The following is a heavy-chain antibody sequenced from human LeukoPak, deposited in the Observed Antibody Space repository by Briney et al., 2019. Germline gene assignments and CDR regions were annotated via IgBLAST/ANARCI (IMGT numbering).Heavy chain of an antibody. CDR2: IKRKTDDETA. V-gene: IGHV3-15*01. J-gene: IGHJ4*02. Sequence: PGGSLRLSCAASGXTFSNAWVSWVRQAPGKGLEWVGRIKRKTDDETAEYAAPVKGRFTISRDDSKNTLYLQMNSLKTEDTGVYYCTTDLRWELPPTDYWGQGTLVTVSS. CDR1: GXTFSNAW. CDR3: TTDLRWELPPTDY. D-gene: IGHD1-26*01.